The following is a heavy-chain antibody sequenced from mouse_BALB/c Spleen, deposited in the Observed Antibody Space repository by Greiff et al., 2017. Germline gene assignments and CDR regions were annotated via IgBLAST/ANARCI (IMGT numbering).Heavy chain of an antibody. CDR1: GDSITSGY. CDR2: ISYSGST. Sequence: EVRLQQSGPSIVKPSQTLSLTCSVTGDSITSGYWNWIRKFPGNKLEYMGYISYSGSTYYNPSLKSRISITRDTSKNQYYLQLNSVTTEDTATYYCARFIYYDYDDDYWGQGTTLTVSS. J-gene: IGHJ2*01. V-gene: IGHV3-8*02. D-gene: IGHD2-4*01. CDR3: ARFIYYDYDDDY.